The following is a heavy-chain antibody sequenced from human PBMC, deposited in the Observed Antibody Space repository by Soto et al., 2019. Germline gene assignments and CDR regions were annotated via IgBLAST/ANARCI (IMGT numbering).Heavy chain of an antibody. D-gene: IGHD3-10*01. CDR2: IYSGGTT. V-gene: IGHV3-66*01. Sequence: EVQLVESGGGLVQPGGSLRLSCAGSALTASKNYMSWFRQPPGKGLEWVSVIYSGGTTYYADSVKDRFSISRDNSKSTLYLQMDNLRAGDTAVYYCARGGSGSDWDYYGMDVWGQGTTVTVSS. CDR3: ARGGSGSDWDYYGMDV. CDR1: ALTASKNY. J-gene: IGHJ6*02.